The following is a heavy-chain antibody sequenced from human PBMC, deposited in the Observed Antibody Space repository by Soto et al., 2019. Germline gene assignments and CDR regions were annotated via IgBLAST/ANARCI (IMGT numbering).Heavy chain of an antibody. V-gene: IGHV3-30-3*01. CDR2: ISYDGTNN. D-gene: IGHD3-10*01. J-gene: IGHJ3*01. CDR3: ATITVVRGVTYDAFDF. Sequence: GGSLRLSCAASGFTFSAYAMHWVRQAPGKGLEWVAVISYDGTNNYYADSVKGRFTISRDNSKNTLFLQMNSLRSEDTAVYYCATITVVRGVTYDAFDFWGQGTMVTVSS. CDR1: GFTFSAYA.